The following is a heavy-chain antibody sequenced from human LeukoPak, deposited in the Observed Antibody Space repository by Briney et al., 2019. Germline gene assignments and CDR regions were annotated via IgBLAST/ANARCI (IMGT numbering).Heavy chain of an antibody. V-gene: IGHV1-18*01. Sequence: GASVKVSCKASGYTFTSYGISWVRQAPGQGLEWMGWISAYNGNTNYAQKFQGRVTMTRDTSISTAYMELSRLRSDDTAVYYCASTSVIWDSREPHYYYGMDVWGQGTTVTVSS. J-gene: IGHJ6*02. CDR2: ISAYNGNT. CDR1: GYTFTSYG. D-gene: IGHD3-22*01. CDR3: ASTSVIWDSREPHYYYGMDV.